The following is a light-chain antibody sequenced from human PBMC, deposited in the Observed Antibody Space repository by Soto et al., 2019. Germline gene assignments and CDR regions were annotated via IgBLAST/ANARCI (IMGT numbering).Light chain of an antibody. J-gene: IGKJ5*01. Sequence: DIVMTQSPDSLAVSLGERATINCKSSQSILSSFINKNQLAWYQHKPGQPPKLLIYWASTRESGVPDRFSGSGSGADFTLTIASLQAEDVAIYFCQHYYTTPVTFGQGTRLEIK. CDR3: QHYYTTPVT. V-gene: IGKV4-1*01. CDR2: WAS. CDR1: QSILSSFINKNQ.